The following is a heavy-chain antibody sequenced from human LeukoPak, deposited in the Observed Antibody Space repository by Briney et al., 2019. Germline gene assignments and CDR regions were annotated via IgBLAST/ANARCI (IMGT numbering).Heavy chain of an antibody. Sequence: RPSETLSLTCGVSGFSISRSYYWAWIRQPPGKGLEWIGTIYHNGSTYYSPSLGSRVTMSVDTSKNEFSLNLKSVTAADTAVYYCARAGWIITSGIDYWGQGALVTVSS. CDR3: ARAGWIITSGIDY. D-gene: IGHD3-10*01. V-gene: IGHV4-38-2*01. CDR2: IYHNGST. CDR1: GFSISRSYY. J-gene: IGHJ4*02.